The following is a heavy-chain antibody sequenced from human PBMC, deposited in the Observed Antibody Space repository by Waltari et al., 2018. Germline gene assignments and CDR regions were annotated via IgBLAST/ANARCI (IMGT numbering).Heavy chain of an antibody. Sequence: EVQLVESGGGLVKPGGSLRLSCAASGFTFSNAWMNWVRQAPGKGLEWVGRIKSKTDGGTTDYAAPVKGRFTNSRDDSKNTLYLQMNSLKTEDTAVYYCTTSLIVVVISYDAFDIWGQGTMVTVSS. CDR2: IKSKTDGGTT. CDR3: TTSLIVVVISYDAFDI. V-gene: IGHV3-15*07. D-gene: IGHD3-22*01. J-gene: IGHJ3*02. CDR1: GFTFSNAW.